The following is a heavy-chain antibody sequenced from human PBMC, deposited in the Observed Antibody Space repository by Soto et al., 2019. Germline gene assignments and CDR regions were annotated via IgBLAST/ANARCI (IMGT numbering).Heavy chain of an antibody. Sequence: GGSLRLSCAASGFTFSNAWMSWVRQAPGKGLEWVGRIKSKTDGGSTDYAAPVKGRFTISRDDSKNTLYLQMNSLKTEDTAVYYCTTDGATTVTTWNNYYMDFWGKGTTFTVSS. D-gene: IGHD4-4*01. V-gene: IGHV3-15*01. CDR3: TTDGATTVTTWNNYYMDF. CDR1: GFTFSNAW. J-gene: IGHJ6*03. CDR2: IKSKTDGGST.